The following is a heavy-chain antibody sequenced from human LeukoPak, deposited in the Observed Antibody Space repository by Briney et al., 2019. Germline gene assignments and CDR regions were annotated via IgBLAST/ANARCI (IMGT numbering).Heavy chain of an antibody. Sequence: GGSLRLSCAASGFTFSSYEMNWVRQAPGKGLEWVSYISSSGSTIYYADSVKGRFTISRDNAKNSLYLQTNSLRAEDTAVYYWARVPYDSSGYYYVHFDYWGQGTLVTVSS. CDR3: ARVPYDSSGYYYVHFDY. V-gene: IGHV3-48*03. CDR1: GFTFSSYE. CDR2: ISSSGSTI. D-gene: IGHD3-22*01. J-gene: IGHJ4*02.